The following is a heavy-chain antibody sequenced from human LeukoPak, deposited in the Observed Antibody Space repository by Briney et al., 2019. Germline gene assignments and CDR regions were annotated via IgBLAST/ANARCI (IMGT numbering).Heavy chain of an antibody. J-gene: IGHJ4*02. V-gene: IGHV1-2*02. D-gene: IGHD4-17*01. CDR1: GYTFTGYY. CDR3: ARVTQTDYDFDY. CDR2: INPNSGGT. Sequence: ASVKVSCKASGYTFTGYYMHWVRQAPGQGLEWMGWINPNSGGTNYAQKFQGGVTMTRDTSISTAYMELSRLRSDDTAVYYCARVTQTDYDFDYWGQGTLVTVSS.